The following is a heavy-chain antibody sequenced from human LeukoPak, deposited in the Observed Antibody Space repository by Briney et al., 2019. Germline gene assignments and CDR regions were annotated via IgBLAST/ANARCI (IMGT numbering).Heavy chain of an antibody. J-gene: IGHJ4*02. CDR1: GITFNNYW. Sequence: GGSLRLSCAVSGITFNNYWMSWVRQAPGKGLEWVANITPDGSDRYYVDSLKGRVTISRDNTKSSLYLRLNSLRAEDTAVYYCVPGGLAVSGIDYWGQGALVTVSS. CDR3: VPGGLAVSGIDY. CDR2: ITPDGSDR. V-gene: IGHV3-7*01. D-gene: IGHD6-19*01.